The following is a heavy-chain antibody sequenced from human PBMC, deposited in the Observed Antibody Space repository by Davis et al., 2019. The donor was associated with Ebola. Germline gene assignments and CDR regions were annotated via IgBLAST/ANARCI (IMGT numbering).Heavy chain of an antibody. CDR2: INAGNGNT. V-gene: IGHV1-3*01. CDR3: ARKGPMYSSSWYGGDYFDY. CDR1: GYTFTSYA. Sequence: AASVKVSCKASGYTFTSYAMHWVRQAPGQRLEWMGWINAGNGNTKYSQKFQGRVTITRDTSASTAYMELSSLRSEDTAVYYCARKGPMYSSSWYGGDYFDYWGQGTLVTVSS. J-gene: IGHJ4*02. D-gene: IGHD6-13*01.